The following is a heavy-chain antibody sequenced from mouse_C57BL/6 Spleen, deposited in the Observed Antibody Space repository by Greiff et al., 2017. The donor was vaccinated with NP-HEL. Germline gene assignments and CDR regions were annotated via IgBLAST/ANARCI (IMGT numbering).Heavy chain of an antibody. Sequence: VQLKESGGGLVKPGGSLKLSCAASGFTFSDYGMHWVRQAPEKGLEWVAYISSGSSTIYYADTVKGRFTISRDNAKNTLFLQMTSLRSEETAMYDGARQIYYDYDDYAMDYWGQGTSVTVSS. CDR2: ISSGSSTI. D-gene: IGHD2-4*01. J-gene: IGHJ4*01. CDR3: ARQIYYDYDDYAMDY. V-gene: IGHV5-17*01. CDR1: GFTFSDYG.